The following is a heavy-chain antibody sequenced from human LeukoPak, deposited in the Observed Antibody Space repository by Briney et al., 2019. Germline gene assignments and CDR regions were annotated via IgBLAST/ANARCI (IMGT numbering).Heavy chain of an antibody. D-gene: IGHD1-26*01. CDR3: AKDLGVSGSYYQPSRTRAFDY. CDR2: ISGSGGST. CDR1: GFTFSSYA. V-gene: IGHV3-23*01. J-gene: IGHJ4*02. Sequence: PGGSLRLSCAASGFTFSSYAMSWVRQAPGKGLEWVSAISGSGGSTYYADSVKGRFTISRDNSKNTLYLQMNSLRAEDTAVYYCAKDLGVSGSYYQPSRTRAFDYWGQGTLVTVSS.